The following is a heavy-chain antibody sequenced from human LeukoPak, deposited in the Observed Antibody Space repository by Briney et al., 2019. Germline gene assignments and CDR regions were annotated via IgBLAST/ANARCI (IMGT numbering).Heavy chain of an antibody. CDR2: IYYSGST. CDR1: GGSISSSSYY. J-gene: IGHJ6*02. Sequence: SETLSLTCTVSGGSISSSSYYWGWIRQPPGKGLEWIGSIYYSGSTYYNPSLKSRVTISVDTSKNQFSLKLSSVTAADTAVYYCASPFLGYCSGGSCPKTYYYYGMDVWGQGTRSPSP. V-gene: IGHV4-39*01. CDR3: ASPFLGYCSGGSCPKTYYYYGMDV. D-gene: IGHD2-15*01.